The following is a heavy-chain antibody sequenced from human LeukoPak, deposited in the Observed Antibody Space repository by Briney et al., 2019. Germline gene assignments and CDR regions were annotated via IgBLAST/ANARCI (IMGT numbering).Heavy chain of an antibody. CDR1: GGSISSSSYY. CDR2: IYYSGST. J-gene: IGHJ4*02. D-gene: IGHD2-21*01. Sequence: SETLSHTCTVSGGSISSSSYYWGWIRQPPGKGLEWIGSIYYSGSTYYNPSLKSRVTISVDTSKNQFSLKLSSVTAADTAVYYCARDYSYYFDYWGQGTLVTVSS. CDR3: ARDYSYYFDY. V-gene: IGHV4-39*07.